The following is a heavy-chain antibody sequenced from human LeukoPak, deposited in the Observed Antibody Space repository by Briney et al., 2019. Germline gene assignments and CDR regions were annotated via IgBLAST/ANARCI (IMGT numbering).Heavy chain of an antibody. D-gene: IGHD1-26*01. V-gene: IGHV4-59*08. Sequence: SETLSLTCTVSGGSISSYYWSWIRQPPGKGLEWIGYIYYSGSTNYNPSLKSRVTISVDTSKNQFSLKLSSVTAADTAVYYCARHSHAWDNFDYRGQGTLVTVSS. CDR3: ARHSHAWDNFDY. J-gene: IGHJ4*02. CDR1: GGSISSYY. CDR2: IYYSGST.